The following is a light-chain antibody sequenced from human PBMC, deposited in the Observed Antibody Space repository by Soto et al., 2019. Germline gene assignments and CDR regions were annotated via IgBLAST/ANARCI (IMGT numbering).Light chain of an antibody. CDR1: QSFSSN. V-gene: IGKV3-15*01. J-gene: IGKJ1*01. CDR2: GAS. CDR3: QQYNNWTPWT. Sequence: EIVITQSPATLSVSPGERATLSCRASQSFSSNLAWYQQKPGQAPRLLIYGASTRATGIPARFSGSGSGTEFTLTISSLQSEDFEVYYCQQYNNWTPWTFGQGTKVEIK.